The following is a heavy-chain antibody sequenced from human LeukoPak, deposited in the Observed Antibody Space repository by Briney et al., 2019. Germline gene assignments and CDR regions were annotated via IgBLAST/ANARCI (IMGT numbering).Heavy chain of an antibody. Sequence: GGSLRLSCAASGFTVSSNYMSWVRQAPGKGLEWVSVIYSGGSTYYADSVKGRFTISRHNSKNTLYLQMNSLRAEDTAVYYCARVGADYGDYYFDYWGQGTLVTVSS. V-gene: IGHV3-53*04. D-gene: IGHD4-17*01. CDR3: ARVGADYGDYYFDY. J-gene: IGHJ4*02. CDR1: GFTVSSNY. CDR2: IYSGGST.